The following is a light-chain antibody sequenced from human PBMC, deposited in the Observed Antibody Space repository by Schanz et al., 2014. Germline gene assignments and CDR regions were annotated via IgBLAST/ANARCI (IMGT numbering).Light chain of an antibody. CDR2: AAS. CDR3: QQFSTFPLT. J-gene: IGKJ4*01. Sequence: DIQMTQSPSSLSASVGDRVTITCRASQSISTYLNWYQQKPGKAPKVLIYAASSLQSGVPSRFSGSGSGTEFTLTISSLQPDDFATYYCQQFSTFPLTFGGGTKVEIK. CDR1: QSISTY. V-gene: IGKV1-39*01.